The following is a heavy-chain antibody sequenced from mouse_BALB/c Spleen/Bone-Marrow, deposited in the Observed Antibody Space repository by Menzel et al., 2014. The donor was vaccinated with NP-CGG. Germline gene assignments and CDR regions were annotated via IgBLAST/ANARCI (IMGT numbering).Heavy chain of an antibody. V-gene: IGHV1-18*01. Sequence: EVKLQESGPELVKPGASVKISCKTSGYTFTEYTMHWVKQSHGKSLEWIGGVNPNNGGTIYNQKFKGKATLTVDKSSSTAYMELRSLTPEDSAVYYCARKDYGYNYVMDYWGQGTSVTVSS. CDR2: VNPNNGGT. CDR3: ARKDYGYNYVMDY. D-gene: IGHD1-2*01. CDR1: GYTFTEYT. J-gene: IGHJ4*01.